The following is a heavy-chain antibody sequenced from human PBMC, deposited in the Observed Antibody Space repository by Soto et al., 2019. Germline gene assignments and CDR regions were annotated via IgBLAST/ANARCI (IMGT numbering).Heavy chain of an antibody. CDR3: AKVSGSYYYGMDV. CDR2: IYHSGST. J-gene: IGHJ6*02. CDR1: GGSISSSNW. D-gene: IGHD1-26*01. Sequence: QVQLQESGPGLVKPSGTLSLTCAVSGGSISSSNWWSWVRQPPGKGLEWIGEIYHSGSTNYNPSLNCRLXISVDKSKNQFSLKLSSVTAADTAVYYCAKVSGSYYYGMDVWGQGTTVTVSS. V-gene: IGHV4-4*02.